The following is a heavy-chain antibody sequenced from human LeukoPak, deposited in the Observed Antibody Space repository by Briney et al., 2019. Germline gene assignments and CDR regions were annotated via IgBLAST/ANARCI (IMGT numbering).Heavy chain of an antibody. J-gene: IGHJ4*02. V-gene: IGHV4-39*07. CDR2: IYYSGST. Sequence: SETLSLTCTVSGGSISSSSYYWGWIRQPPGKGLEWIGSIYYSGSTFYNPSLKSRVSISVDTSKDQFSLKLSSVTAADTAVYYCARHHPYGDYFDYWGQGTLVTVSS. CDR3: ARHHPYGDYFDY. D-gene: IGHD4-17*01. CDR1: GGSISSSSYY.